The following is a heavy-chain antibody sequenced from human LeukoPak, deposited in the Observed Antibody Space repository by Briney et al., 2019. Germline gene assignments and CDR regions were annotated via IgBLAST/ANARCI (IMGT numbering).Heavy chain of an antibody. V-gene: IGHV4-30-4*01. CDR1: GGSISSGDYY. Sequence: KASETLSLTCTVSGGSISSGDYYWSWIRQPPGKGLEWIGYIYYSGSTYYNPSLKSRVTISVDTSKNQFSLKLSSVTAADTAVYYCASRPIVQLWLPLTYWGQGTLVTVSS. D-gene: IGHD5-18*01. CDR3: ASRPIVQLWLPLTY. J-gene: IGHJ4*02. CDR2: IYYSGST.